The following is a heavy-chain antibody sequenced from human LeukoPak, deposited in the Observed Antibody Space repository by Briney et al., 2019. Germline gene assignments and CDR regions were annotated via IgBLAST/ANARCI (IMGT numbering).Heavy chain of an antibody. D-gene: IGHD3-9*01. CDR2: ISTNGAST. Sequence: GGSLRLSCSASGLSFSDSHMHWVRQAPGKGLEYVSAISTNGASTYYVDSVKGRFTISRDNSKNTLYLQMTSLKAEDTAVYFCVKDRAADEILDNWGQGTLVTVSS. J-gene: IGHJ4*02. CDR1: GLSFSDSH. CDR3: VKDRAADEILDN. V-gene: IGHV3-64D*06.